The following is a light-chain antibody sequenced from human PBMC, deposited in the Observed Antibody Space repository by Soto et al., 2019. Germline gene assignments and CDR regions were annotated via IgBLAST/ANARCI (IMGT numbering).Light chain of an antibody. J-gene: IGKJ1*01. CDR1: QSLLHSNGYNY. CDR3: MQPLQSWT. CDR2: LGS. Sequence: VMTQSTLSLPVTPGEPSSISCRSSQSLLHSNGYNYLDCYLQKPGQSPQLLIYLGSNRASGVPDRFSGSGSGTDFTLKISRVEAEDVGVYYCMQPLQSWTFGQGTKVDIK. V-gene: IGKV2-28*01.